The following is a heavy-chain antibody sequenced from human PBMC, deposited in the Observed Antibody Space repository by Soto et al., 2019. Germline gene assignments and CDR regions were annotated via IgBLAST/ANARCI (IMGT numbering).Heavy chain of an antibody. CDR2: ISYDGSNK. CDR3: AKIPPESGYDGSFDY. D-gene: IGHD5-12*01. CDR1: GFTFSSYG. J-gene: IGHJ4*02. V-gene: IGHV3-30*18. Sequence: PGGSLRLSCAASGFTFSSYGMHWVRQAPGKGLEWVAVISYDGSNKYYADSVKGRFTISRDNSKNTLYLQMNSLRAEDTAVYYCAKIPPESGYDGSFDYWGQGTLVTVSS.